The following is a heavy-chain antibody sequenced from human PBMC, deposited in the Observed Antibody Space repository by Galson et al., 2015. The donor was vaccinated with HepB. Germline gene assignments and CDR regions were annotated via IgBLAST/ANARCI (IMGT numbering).Heavy chain of an antibody. CDR1: GVTIPSYS. Sequence: SLRLSCAASGVTIPSYSMNWVRQAPGKGLEWLAYISACSTTIYYADSVKGRFTISRDNAKNFLYLHMNNLRGEDTAVYYCARNPSSYDYYNMDVWDHGTTVTVSS. CDR3: ARNPSSYDYYNMDV. CDR2: ISACSTTI. V-gene: IGHV3-48*01. J-gene: IGHJ6*02.